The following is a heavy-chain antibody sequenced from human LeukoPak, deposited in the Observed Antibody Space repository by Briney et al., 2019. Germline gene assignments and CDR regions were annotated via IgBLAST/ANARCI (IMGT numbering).Heavy chain of an antibody. CDR3: ARGRIAAAAADY. J-gene: IGHJ4*02. D-gene: IGHD6-13*01. CDR1: GYSFTDYY. CDR2: INTNNGGT. Sequence: ASVKVSCKASGYSFTDYYIHWVRLAPGQGLEWMGSINTNNGGTNYAQKFQGRVTMTRDTSISTAYMELSRLRSDDTAVYYCARGRIAAAAADYWGQGTLVTVSS. V-gene: IGHV1-2*02.